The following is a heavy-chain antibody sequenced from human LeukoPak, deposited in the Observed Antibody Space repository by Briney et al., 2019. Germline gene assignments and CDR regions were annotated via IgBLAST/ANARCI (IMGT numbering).Heavy chain of an antibody. CDR1: GFTLRYYW. CDR2: INEGGNEK. CDR3: ARHPNSNWDY. D-gene: IGHD4-11*01. Sequence: QPGGSLRLSCAASGFTLRYYWMSCVRQAPGKGLVWVVNINEGGNEKNYVASVKGRFTASRDNGQNSLYLQMNSLRVEETAVYYCARHPNSNWDYWGEGTLVTVSS. J-gene: IGHJ4*02. V-gene: IGHV3-7*03.